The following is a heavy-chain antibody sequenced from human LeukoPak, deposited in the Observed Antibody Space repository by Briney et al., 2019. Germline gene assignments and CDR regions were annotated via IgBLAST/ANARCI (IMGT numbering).Heavy chain of an antibody. V-gene: IGHV1-2*02. CDR1: GYSFTGYY. CDR2: INPSGAAT. Sequence: ASVKVSCKASGYSFTGYYIHWVRQAPGQGLEWMGWINPSGAATNYSQNFQGRVTMTRDTSINTAYMDLSSLRSDDTAMYYCARDLGDVGAFFDYWGQGTVVTVSS. J-gene: IGHJ4*02. CDR3: ARDLGDVGAFFDY. D-gene: IGHD1-26*01.